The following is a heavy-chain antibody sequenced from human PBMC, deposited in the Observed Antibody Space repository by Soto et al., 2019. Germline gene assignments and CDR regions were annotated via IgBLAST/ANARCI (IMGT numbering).Heavy chain of an antibody. V-gene: IGHV4-34*01. CDR1: GGSFSGYY. J-gene: IGHJ4*02. CDR2: INHSGST. CDR3: ARERGGYGLFDS. D-gene: IGHD5-18*01. Sequence: SETLSLTCAVYGGSFSGYYWSWIRQPPGKGLEWIGEINHSGSTNYNPSLKSRVTISVDTSKNQFSLNLKSVTAADTAVYYCARERGGYGLFDSRGQGTLVTVSS.